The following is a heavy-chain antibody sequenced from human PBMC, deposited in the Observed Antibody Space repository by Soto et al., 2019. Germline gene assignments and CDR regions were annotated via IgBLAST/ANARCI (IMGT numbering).Heavy chain of an antibody. V-gene: IGHV4-4*02. CDR2: VYYTGSI. Sequence: QVQLLESGPGLVKPSGTLSLTCVVSGGSVTSKNWWWSWVRLSPGERPEWIEQVYYTGSIKYNPSLQSRANSSFYKSKNLLSLNLTSVTAADTALYYCANLTGIKMADSPSTYHFAMDVWGQGTTVIVSS. CDR1: GGSVTSKNW. CDR3: ANLTGIKMADSPSTYHFAMDV. J-gene: IGHJ6*02. D-gene: IGHD3-10*01.